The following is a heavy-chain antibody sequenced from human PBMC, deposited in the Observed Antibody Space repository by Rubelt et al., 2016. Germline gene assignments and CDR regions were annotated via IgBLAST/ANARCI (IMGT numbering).Heavy chain of an antibody. CDR2: ISAYNGNT. J-gene: IGHJ5*02. Sequence: QVQLVQSGAEVKKPGASVKVSCKASGYTFTSYGISWVRQAPGQGLEWMGWISAYNGNTNYAQKIQGRGTMTTDTSTRTAYMELRSLRSDDTAVYYWARCYGSGSYGNWFDPWGQGTLVTVSS. CDR1: GYTFTSYG. D-gene: IGHD3-10*01. CDR3: ARCYGSGSYGNWFDP. V-gene: IGHV1-18*01.